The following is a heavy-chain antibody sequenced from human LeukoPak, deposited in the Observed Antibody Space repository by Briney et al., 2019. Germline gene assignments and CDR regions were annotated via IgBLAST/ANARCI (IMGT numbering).Heavy chain of an antibody. CDR1: GFTFSNAW. CDR3: ASENSYDYVWGSYRPEDY. Sequence: GGSLRLSCAASGFTFSNAWMSWVRQAPGKGLEWVGRIKSKTDGGTTDYAAPVKGRFTISRDDSKNTLYLQMNSLKTEDTAVYYCASENSYDYVWGSYRPEDYWGQGTLVTVSS. D-gene: IGHD3-16*02. J-gene: IGHJ4*02. V-gene: IGHV3-15*01. CDR2: IKSKTDGGTT.